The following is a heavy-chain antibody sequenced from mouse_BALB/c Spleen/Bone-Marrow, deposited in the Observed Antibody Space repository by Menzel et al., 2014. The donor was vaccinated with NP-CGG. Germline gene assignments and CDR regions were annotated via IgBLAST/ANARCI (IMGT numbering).Heavy chain of an antibody. D-gene: IGHD1-1*01. V-gene: IGHV1S81*02. CDR2: INPTNGRS. CDR1: GYIFTNYW. J-gene: IGHJ4*01. CDR3: ARRGDYYGAMDY. Sequence: VQLQQSGAELVKPGASVKLSCKASGYIFTNYWMHWVKRRPGQGLSWIGEINPTNGRSNYNEKFKSKATLTVDKSSSTAYMQLSSLTSEDSAVYYCARRGDYYGAMDYWGQGTSVTVSS.